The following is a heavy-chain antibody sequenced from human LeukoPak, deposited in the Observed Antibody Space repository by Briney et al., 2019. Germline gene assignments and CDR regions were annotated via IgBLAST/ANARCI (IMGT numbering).Heavy chain of an antibody. CDR2: IWYDGSNK. D-gene: IGHD3-22*01. J-gene: IGHJ4*02. Sequence: PGGSLRLSCAASGFTFSSYGMPWVRQAPGKGLEWVAVIWYDGSNKYYADSVKGRFTISRDNSKNTLYLQMNSLRAEDTAVYYCARDNYYDSSGYFDYWGQGTLVTVSS. CDR1: GFTFSSYG. CDR3: ARDNYYDSSGYFDY. V-gene: IGHV3-33*01.